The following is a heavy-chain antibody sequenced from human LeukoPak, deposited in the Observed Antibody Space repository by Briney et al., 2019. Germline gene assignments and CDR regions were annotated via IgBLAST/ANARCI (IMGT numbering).Heavy chain of an antibody. J-gene: IGHJ4*02. Sequence: PGGSLRLSCAASGFTFGRYWMNWVRQAPGKGLEWVANIEQDGSEKYYVDSVKGRFTISRDNAKNSLYLQMNSLRAEDTAVYYCARVGTYYYGWGSYYSEYYFDYWGQGTLVTVSS. V-gene: IGHV3-7*01. CDR3: ARVGTYYYGWGSYYSEYYFDY. CDR1: GFTFGRYW. CDR2: IEQDGSEK. D-gene: IGHD3-10*01.